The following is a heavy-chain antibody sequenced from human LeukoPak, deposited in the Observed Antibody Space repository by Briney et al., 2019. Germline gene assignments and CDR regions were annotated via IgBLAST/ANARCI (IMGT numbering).Heavy chain of an antibody. Sequence: SETLSLTCAVYGGSFSGYYWSWIRQPPGKGLEWIGEINHSGSTNYNPSLKSRVTISVDTSKNQFSLKLSSVTAADTAVYYCARGRSRYSGYDFDYWGQETLVTVSS. CDR3: ARGRSRYSGYDFDY. V-gene: IGHV4-34*01. CDR1: GGSFSGYY. J-gene: IGHJ4*02. D-gene: IGHD5-12*01. CDR2: INHSGST.